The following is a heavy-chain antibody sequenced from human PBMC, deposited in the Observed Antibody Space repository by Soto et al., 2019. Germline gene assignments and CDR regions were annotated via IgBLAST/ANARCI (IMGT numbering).Heavy chain of an antibody. CDR3: ARRGTSCWLKAAYDV. CDR2: IIPMFGIP. V-gene: IGHV1-69*01. D-gene: IGHD6-19*01. Sequence: QVQLVQSGAEVKKPGSSVKVSCKASGGTLNKHAITWVRRAPGQGLEWLGGIIPMFGIPNYPQKFQGRVIITAADSKNTSHMELSSLSSDDTAVYFCARRGTSCWLKAAYDVWGQGTMVTVAS. CDR1: GGTLNKHA. J-gene: IGHJ3*01.